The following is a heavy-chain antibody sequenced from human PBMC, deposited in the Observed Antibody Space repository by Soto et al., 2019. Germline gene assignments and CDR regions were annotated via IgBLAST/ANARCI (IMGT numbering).Heavy chain of an antibody. CDR1: GYPFSDNQ. CDR3: ARKHSLDYIRWGLDP. V-gene: IGHV1-2*02. Sequence: ASVKVSCKASGYPFSDNQIHWLRRAPGQGLEWMGRINPKSDDTNYAQKFQGRVTMTRDTSIDTAYLKLTGLTSDDTATYYCARKHSLDYIRWGLDPWGQGT. CDR2: INPKSDDT. D-gene: IGHD4-4*01. J-gene: IGHJ5*02.